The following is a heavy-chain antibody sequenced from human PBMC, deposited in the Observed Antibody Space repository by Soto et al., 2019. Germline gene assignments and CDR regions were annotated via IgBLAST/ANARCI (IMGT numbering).Heavy chain of an antibody. CDR2: ISYDGSNK. CDR3: ASQRQGSSFDC. J-gene: IGHJ4*02. Sequence: QVQLVESGGGVVQPGRSLRLSCAASGFTFSSYGMHWVRQAPGKGLEWVAVISYDGSNKYYADSVKGRFTTSRDKSTNRVFLQINSLRSQDTAVYYCASQRQGSSFDCWGQGTMVTVSS. D-gene: IGHD2-2*01. V-gene: IGHV3-30*03. CDR1: GFTFSSYG.